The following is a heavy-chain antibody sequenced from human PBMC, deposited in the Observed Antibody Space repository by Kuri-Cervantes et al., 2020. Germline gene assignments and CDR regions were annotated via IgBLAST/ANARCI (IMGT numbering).Heavy chain of an antibody. V-gene: IGHV4-59*01. Sequence: ESLKISCTVPGGSISSYYWSWTRLPPGKGLEWIGYIYYSESTNYNPSLKSRVAISVDTSKNQFSLKLNSVTAADTAVYFCARVRSVNNFWSGRYFFDSWGRGTLVTVSS. CDR2: IYYSEST. J-gene: IGHJ4*02. CDR1: GGSISSYY. CDR3: ARVRSVNNFWSGRYFFDS. D-gene: IGHD3-3*01.